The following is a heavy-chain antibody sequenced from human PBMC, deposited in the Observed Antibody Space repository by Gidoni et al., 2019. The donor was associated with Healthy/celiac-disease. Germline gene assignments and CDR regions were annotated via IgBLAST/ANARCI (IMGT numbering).Heavy chain of an antibody. V-gene: IGHV4-34*01. D-gene: IGHD3-10*01. Sequence: VQLQQWRAALLTPSVTLSLTCAVYGGSFSGYYWSWIRQPPGKGLEWIGEINHSGSTNYNPSLKSRVSISVDTSKNQFSLKLRSVTAADTAVYDCARASRVRGVIYWGQGTLVTVSS. CDR3: ARASRVRGVIY. CDR2: INHSGST. CDR1: GGSFSGYY. J-gene: IGHJ4*02.